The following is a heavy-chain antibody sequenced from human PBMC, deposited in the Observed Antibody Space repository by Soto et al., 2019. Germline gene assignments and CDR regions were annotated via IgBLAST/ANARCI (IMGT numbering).Heavy chain of an antibody. CDR2: ISGCNGNR. V-gene: IGHV1-18*01. CDR3: ARDLGGQIVDY. D-gene: IGHD1-26*01. J-gene: IGHJ4*02. CDR1: GYTFTSYG. Sequence: QVQLVQSGAEVKKPGASVKVSCKASGYTFTSYGISWVRQAPGQGLEWMGWISGCNGNRKYAQKLQDRVTMTTDTSTSPAYMELRSLRSDDTAVYYCARDLGGQIVDYWGQGTLVTVSS.